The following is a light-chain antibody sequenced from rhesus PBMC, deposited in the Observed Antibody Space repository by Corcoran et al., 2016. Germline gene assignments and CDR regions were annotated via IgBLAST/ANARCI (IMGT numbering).Light chain of an antibody. J-gene: IGLJ1*01. Sequence: QAALTQPRSVSGSPGQSVTISCTGTSSDISGYNYVSWYQQHPGTAPKLMIYEVNKRPSGVSDRFSGSKSANTASLTISGLQAEDEADYYCCSYAGSYTYIFGAGTRLTVL. CDR2: EVN. CDR3: CSYAGSYTYI. V-gene: IGLV2-32*01. CDR1: SSDISGYNY.